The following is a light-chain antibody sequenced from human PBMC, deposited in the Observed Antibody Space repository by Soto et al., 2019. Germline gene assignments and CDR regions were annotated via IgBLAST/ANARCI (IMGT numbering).Light chain of an antibody. V-gene: IGKV1-5*01. CDR2: AAS. CDR1: QSISRS. CDR3: QHSNSFSWT. Sequence: DVQMTQSPSTLSASVGARVTITCRASQSISRSLAWYQQKPGKAPNLLIYAASSLQSGVPSRFSGSGSGTEFTLTISSLQPDDFATYYCQHSNSFSWTFGQGTKVDIK. J-gene: IGKJ1*01.